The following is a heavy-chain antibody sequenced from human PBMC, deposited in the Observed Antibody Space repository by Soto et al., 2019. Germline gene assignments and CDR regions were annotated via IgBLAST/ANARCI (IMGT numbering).Heavy chain of an antibody. Sequence: PSETLSLTCAVYGGSFSGYYWSWIRQPPGKGLEWIGEINQSGSTTYNPSLESRVTISVDTSKNQFSLKLNSVTAADTAVYYCARRRSIVPNDYWGQGTLVTVSS. CDR1: GGSFSGYY. J-gene: IGHJ4*02. V-gene: IGHV4-34*01. CDR3: ARRRSIVPNDY. D-gene: IGHD1-26*01. CDR2: INQSGST.